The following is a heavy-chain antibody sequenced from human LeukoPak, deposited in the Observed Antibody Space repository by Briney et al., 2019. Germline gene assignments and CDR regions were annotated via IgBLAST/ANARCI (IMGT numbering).Heavy chain of an antibody. D-gene: IGHD3-22*01. Sequence: PGGSLRLSCAASGFTFSSYGMLWVRQAPGKGLEWVAVISYDGSNKYYADSVKGRFIISRDNSKNTLYLQMNSLRAEDTAVYYCASDTHYYDSSGYLDYYYYYGMDVWGQGTTVTVSS. CDR1: GFTFSSYG. CDR3: ASDTHYYDSSGYLDYYYYYGMDV. CDR2: ISYDGSNK. J-gene: IGHJ6*02. V-gene: IGHV3-30*03.